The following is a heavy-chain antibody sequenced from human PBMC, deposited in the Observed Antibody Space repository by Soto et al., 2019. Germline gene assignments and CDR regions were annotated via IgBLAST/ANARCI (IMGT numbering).Heavy chain of an antibody. CDR3: ARDLPPTYCSGGSCYSSPLAFVY. J-gene: IGHJ4*02. D-gene: IGHD2-15*01. CDR1: GFTVSSNY. Sequence: EVQLVESGGGLVQPGGSLRLSCAASGFTVSSNYMSWVRQAPGKGLEWVSVIYSGGSTYYADSVKGRFTISRDNSKNTLYLQMNSLRAEDTAVYYCARDLPPTYCSGGSCYSSPLAFVYWGQGTLVTVSS. CDR2: IYSGGST. V-gene: IGHV3-66*01.